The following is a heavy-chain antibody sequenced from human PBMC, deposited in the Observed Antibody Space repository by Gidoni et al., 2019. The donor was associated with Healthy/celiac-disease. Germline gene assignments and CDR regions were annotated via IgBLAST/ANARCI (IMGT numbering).Heavy chain of an antibody. CDR1: GFTFRSYG. J-gene: IGHJ4*02. V-gene: IGHV3-33*01. CDR2: LWYDGSNK. Sequence: QVQLVESGGGVVQPGRSLRLSCAASGFTFRSYGMHWVRQAPGKGLGWVAVLWYDGSNKYYADSVKGRFTISRDNSKNTLYLQMNSLRAEDTAVYYCARDLKGLDYWGQGTLVTVSS. CDR3: ARDLKGLDY.